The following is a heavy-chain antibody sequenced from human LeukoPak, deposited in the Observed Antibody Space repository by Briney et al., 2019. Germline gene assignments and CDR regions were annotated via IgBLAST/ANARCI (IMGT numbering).Heavy chain of an antibody. J-gene: IGHJ5*01. D-gene: IGHD3-10*01. CDR3: ARLPLWFGQLFPNPPDS. V-gene: IGHV5-51*01. Sequence: GESLKISCKTSGYRFTSYWIGWVRQMPGKGLEWMGIIYPGDSDTRYSPSFQGQVTISVDKSNSTAHLQWSSLKAADTAVYYCARLPLWFGQLFPNPPDSWGQGTLVTVSS. CDR1: GYRFTSYW. CDR2: IYPGDSDT.